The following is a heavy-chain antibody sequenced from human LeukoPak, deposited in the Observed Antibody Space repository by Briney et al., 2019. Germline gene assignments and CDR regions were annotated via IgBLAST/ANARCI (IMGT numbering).Heavy chain of an antibody. V-gene: IGHV1-8*01. CDR3: ARGRRRYYGSGSYLGVYY. CDR1: GYTFTSYD. Sequence: ASVKVSCKASGYTFTSYDINWVRQATGQGLEWMGWMNPNSGNTGYAQKFQGRVTMTRNTSISTAYMELSSLRSEDTAVYYCARGRRRYYGSGSYLGVYYWGQGTLVTVSS. D-gene: IGHD3-10*01. J-gene: IGHJ4*02. CDR2: MNPNSGNT.